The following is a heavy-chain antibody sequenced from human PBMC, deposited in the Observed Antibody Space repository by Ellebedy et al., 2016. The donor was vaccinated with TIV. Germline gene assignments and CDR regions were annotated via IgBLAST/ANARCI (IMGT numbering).Heavy chain of an antibody. J-gene: IGHJ6*02. D-gene: IGHD2-21*02. CDR3: AREVVGHIVVVTAPHYYYYGMDV. V-gene: IGHV1-69*13. CDR2: IIPIFGTA. CDR1: GGTFSSYA. Sequence: SVKVSXKASGGTFSSYAISWVRQAPGQGLEWMGGIIPIFGTANYAQKFQGRVTITADESTSTAYMELSSLRSEDTAVYYCAREVVGHIVVVTAPHYYYYGMDVWGQGTTVTVSS.